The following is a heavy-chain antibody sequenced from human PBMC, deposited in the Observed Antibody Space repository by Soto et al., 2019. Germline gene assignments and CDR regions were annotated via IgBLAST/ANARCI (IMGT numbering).Heavy chain of an antibody. CDR1: GGSVTSGDYY. D-gene: IGHD3-10*01. J-gene: IGHJ4*02. Sequence: QVQLHESGPGLVKPSKTLSLTCTVSGGSVTSGDYYWSWIRQHPGKGLEWIGYIYYSESTYYNPSLKSRVTISVDTSKNQFSLKLSSVTATDTAVYYCARGRQGVGFGEFDYWGRGTLVTVSS. CDR3: ARGRQGVGFGEFDY. CDR2: IYYSEST. V-gene: IGHV4-31*03.